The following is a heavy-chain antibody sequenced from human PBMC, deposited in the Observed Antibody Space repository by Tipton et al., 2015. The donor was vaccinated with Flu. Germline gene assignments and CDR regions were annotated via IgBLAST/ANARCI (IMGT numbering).Heavy chain of an antibody. J-gene: IGHJ2*01. D-gene: IGHD1-26*01. Sequence: TLSLTCAVSGDSIRNDYFWGWIRQPPGKGLEWIATIHRSGSTKYNPSLKSRVTISVDMSKNQFSLKLSSVTAADTAVYYCARRWGATIYWYFDLWGRGTLVTVSS. CDR2: IHRSGST. CDR3: ARRWGATIYWYFDL. V-gene: IGHV4-38-2*01. CDR1: GDSIRNDYF.